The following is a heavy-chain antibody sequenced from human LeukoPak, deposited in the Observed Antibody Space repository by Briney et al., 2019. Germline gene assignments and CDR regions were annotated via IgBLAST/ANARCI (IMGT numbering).Heavy chain of an antibody. Sequence: ASVKVSCKASGGTFSSYAISWVRQAPGQGLEWMGGIIPIFGTANYAQKFQGRVTITTDESTSTAHMELSSLRSEDTAVYYCASPDGSSSWYGAYNWFDPWGQGTLVTVSS. CDR1: GGTFSSYA. D-gene: IGHD6-13*01. J-gene: IGHJ5*02. V-gene: IGHV1-69*05. CDR3: ASPDGSSSWYGAYNWFDP. CDR2: IIPIFGTA.